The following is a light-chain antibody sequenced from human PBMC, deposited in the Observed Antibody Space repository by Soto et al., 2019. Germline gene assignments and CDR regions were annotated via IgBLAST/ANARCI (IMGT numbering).Light chain of an antibody. V-gene: IGKV1-39*01. CDR2: VAS. J-gene: IGKJ1*01. CDR1: QSITRF. CDR3: QQSHTTPWT. Sequence: DIPMIQFPSSLSASVGDRVTITCRASQSITRFLNWYQQKPGTAPELLISVASSLQSGVPSRFSGSGFGTEFTLTISSLQPEDFATYYCQQSHTTPWTFGHGTKVGIK.